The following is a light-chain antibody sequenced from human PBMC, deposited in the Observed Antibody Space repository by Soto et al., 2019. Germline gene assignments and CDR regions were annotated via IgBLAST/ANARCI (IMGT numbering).Light chain of an antibody. CDR1: QSISSW. J-gene: IGKJ1*01. V-gene: IGKV1-5*01. CDR3: QQPGK. Sequence: DIQMTQSPSTLSASVGDRVTITCRASQSISSWLAWYQQKPGKAPKLLIYDASSLESGVPSRFSGSGSGTEFTLTISSLQPDEFATYYCQQPGKFGQGTKVEIK. CDR2: DAS.